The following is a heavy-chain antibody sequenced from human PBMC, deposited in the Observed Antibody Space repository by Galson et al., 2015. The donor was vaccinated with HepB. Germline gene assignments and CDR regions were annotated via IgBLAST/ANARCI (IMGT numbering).Heavy chain of an antibody. D-gene: IGHD6-6*01. CDR2: IIPMFNRV. Sequence: SVKVSCKASGGTFSNYAINWVRQAPGQGLEWMGGIIPMFNRVNYAQKFQGRLTITADESTSTAYMDLNILRSEDTAVYFCARDRDVAPRPNLYYPMDVWGQGTTVTVS. J-gene: IGHJ6*02. V-gene: IGHV1-69*13. CDR3: ARDRDVAPRPNLYYPMDV. CDR1: GGTFSNYA.